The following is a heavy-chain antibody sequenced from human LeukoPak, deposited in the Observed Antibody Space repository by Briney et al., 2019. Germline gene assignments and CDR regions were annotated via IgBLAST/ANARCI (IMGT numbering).Heavy chain of an antibody. CDR1: GLTFDDYG. D-gene: IGHD4-23*01. Sequence: GGSLRLSCAASGLTFDDYGMSWVRQAPGKGLEWVSGINWNGGSTGYADSVKGRFTISRDNAKNSLYLQMNSLRAEDTAVYYCARDYGGSSPFDYWGQGTLVTVSS. V-gene: IGHV3-20*04. J-gene: IGHJ4*02. CDR3: ARDYGGSSPFDY. CDR2: INWNGGST.